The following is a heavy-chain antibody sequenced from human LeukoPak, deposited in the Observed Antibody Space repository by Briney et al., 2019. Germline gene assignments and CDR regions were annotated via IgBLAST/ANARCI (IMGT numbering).Heavy chain of an antibody. Sequence: GGSLRLSCAASGFTFSSYSIYWVRQAPGKGLQFVSAISSDGGSTYYANSVKGRFTISRDNSKNTLYLQMGSLRAEEAAVYYCARGGYSSAEGPLGYWGQGTLVTVSS. D-gene: IGHD6-19*01. CDR2: ISSDGGST. V-gene: IGHV3-64*01. J-gene: IGHJ4*02. CDR3: ARGGYSSAEGPLGY. CDR1: GFTFSSYS.